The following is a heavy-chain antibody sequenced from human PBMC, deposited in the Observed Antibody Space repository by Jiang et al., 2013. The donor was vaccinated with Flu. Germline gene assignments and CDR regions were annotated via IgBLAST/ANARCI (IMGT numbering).Heavy chain of an antibody. J-gene: IGHJ4*02. CDR1: GGAIASETFY. Sequence: GSGLVKPSETLSLTCSVSGGAIASETFYWGWIRQSPGKGLEWIGTIYHGGTTYYNPTLKSRVTISVATSKNQLSLRLTSVTAADTALYYCVRHRFYDILSAPRGPFDYWGQGTLVNVSS. CDR3: VRHRFYDILSAPRGPFDY. V-gene: IGHV4-39*01. CDR2: IYHGGTT. D-gene: IGHD3-9*01.